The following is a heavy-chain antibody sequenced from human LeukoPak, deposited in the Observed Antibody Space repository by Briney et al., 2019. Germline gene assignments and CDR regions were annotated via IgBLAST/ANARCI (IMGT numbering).Heavy chain of an antibody. D-gene: IGHD3-10*01. CDR3: ARGQYGSGIVY. V-gene: IGHV4-30-4*01. Sequence: SETLSLTCTVPGGSISSGDYYWSWIRQPPGKGLEWIGYISSSGRTYYSPSLKSRITVSMYTSKNQFSLKVSSVTAADTAVFYCARGQYGSGIVYWGQGTLVTVSS. CDR1: GGSISSGDYY. J-gene: IGHJ4*02. CDR2: ISSSGRT.